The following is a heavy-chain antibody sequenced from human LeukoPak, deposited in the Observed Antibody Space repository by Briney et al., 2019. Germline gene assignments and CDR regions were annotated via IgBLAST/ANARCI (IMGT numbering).Heavy chain of an antibody. V-gene: IGHV3-30-3*01. CDR3: ARDRYFDL. Sequence: GGSLRLSCAASGFTFSSYAMHWVRQAPGKGLEWVAVISYDGSNKYYADSMKGRFTISRDNSKNTLYLQMNSLRAEDTAVYYCARDRYFDLWGRGTLVTVSS. CDR1: GFTFSSYA. CDR2: ISYDGSNK. J-gene: IGHJ2*01.